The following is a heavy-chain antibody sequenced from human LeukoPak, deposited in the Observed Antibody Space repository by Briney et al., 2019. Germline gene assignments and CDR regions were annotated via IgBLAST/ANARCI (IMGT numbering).Heavy chain of an antibody. CDR1: GYTFTSYG. CDR3: ARVPSSWYCDY. Sequence: ASVKVSCKASGYTFTSYGISWVRQAPGQGLEWMGWINAYNGNTNNAQKLQGRVTMTTDTSTSTAYMELRSLRSDDTAVYYCARVPSSWYCDYWGQGTLVTVSS. CDR2: INAYNGNT. V-gene: IGHV1-18*01. D-gene: IGHD6-13*01. J-gene: IGHJ4*02.